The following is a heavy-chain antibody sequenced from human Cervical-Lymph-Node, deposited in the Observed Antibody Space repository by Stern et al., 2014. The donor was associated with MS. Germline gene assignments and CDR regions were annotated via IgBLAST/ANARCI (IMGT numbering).Heavy chain of an antibody. V-gene: IGHV3-33*01. D-gene: IGHD3-22*01. J-gene: IGHJ4*02. CDR2: IWYDGSNK. CDR1: GFTFSSYG. Sequence: QEQLVQSGGGVVQPGRSLRLSCAASGFTFSSYGMHWVRQAPGKGLEWVAVIWYDGSNKYYADSVKGRFTISRDNSKNTLYLQMNSLRAEDTAVYYCARGLGTYDSSGYWVFDYWGQGTLVTVSS. CDR3: ARGLGTYDSSGYWVFDY.